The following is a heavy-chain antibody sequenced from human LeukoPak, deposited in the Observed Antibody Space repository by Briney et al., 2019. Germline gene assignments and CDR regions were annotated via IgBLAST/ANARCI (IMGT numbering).Heavy chain of an antibody. V-gene: IGHV3-13*01. CDR1: GFAFSNFA. Sequence: GGSLRLSCAASGFAFSNFAMSWVRQAPGKGLEWVSAIGTAGEKYYQGSVKGRFTISKENAKSSLDLQMNSLRAGDTALYYCARGGLYGMDGWGQGATVTVSS. CDR2: IGTAGEK. CDR3: ARGGLYGMDG. J-gene: IGHJ6*02.